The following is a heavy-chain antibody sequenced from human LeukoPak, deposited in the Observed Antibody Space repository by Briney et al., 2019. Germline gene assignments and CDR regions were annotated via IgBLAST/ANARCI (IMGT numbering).Heavy chain of an antibody. D-gene: IGHD3-10*01. J-gene: IGHJ4*02. V-gene: IGHV4-34*01. CDR2: INHSGST. CDR1: GGSFGGYY. Sequence: SETLSLTCAVYGGSFGGYYWSWIRQPPGKGLEWIGEINHSGSTNYNPSLKSRVTISVDTSKNQFSLKLSSVTAADTAVYYCARVKRGDLDYWGQGTLVTVSS. CDR3: ARVKRGDLDY.